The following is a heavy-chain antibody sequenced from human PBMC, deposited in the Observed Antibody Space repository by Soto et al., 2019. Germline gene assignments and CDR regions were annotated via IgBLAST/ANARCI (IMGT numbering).Heavy chain of an antibody. D-gene: IGHD2-8*01. CDR3: AKEKAEIGVPLFEY. CDR1: GFTFSSYG. J-gene: IGHJ4*02. Sequence: EVELLDSGGGLVQPVGSLRLSCAASGFTFSSYGMSWVRQAPGKSLEWVSGISGSGGAYYADSVKGRFTISRDNSKNTLFLQMNSLRAEDTAVYYCAKEKAEIGVPLFEYWGQGTLVTVSS. V-gene: IGHV3-23*01. CDR2: ISGSGGA.